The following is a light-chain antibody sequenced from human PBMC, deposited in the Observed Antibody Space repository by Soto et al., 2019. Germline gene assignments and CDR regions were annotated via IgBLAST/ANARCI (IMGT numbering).Light chain of an antibody. Sequence: DSFTIACRASQSISSWLAWYQQKPGKAPKLLIYDASSLESGVPSRFSGSGSGTEFTLTISSLQPDDFATYYCQQYNSYSITFGQGTRLEIK. CDR2: DAS. CDR1: QSISSW. J-gene: IGKJ5*01. V-gene: IGKV1-5*01. CDR3: QQYNSYSIT.